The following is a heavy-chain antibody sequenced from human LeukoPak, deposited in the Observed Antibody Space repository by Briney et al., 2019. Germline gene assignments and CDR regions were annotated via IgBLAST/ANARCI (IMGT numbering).Heavy chain of an antibody. CDR3: AKASWVSTADAVL. D-gene: IGHD2-8*01. Sequence: GGSLTLSCVASGLTFSSYAMSWVRETPAGGLEWVSSLRGNGDAFYADSVKGRFTLSRDESRNTVYLQLNKLRVEDTAIYYCAKASWVSTADAVLWGQGTVVTVSS. CDR2: LRGNGDA. J-gene: IGHJ4*02. CDR1: GLTFSSYA. V-gene: IGHV3-23*01.